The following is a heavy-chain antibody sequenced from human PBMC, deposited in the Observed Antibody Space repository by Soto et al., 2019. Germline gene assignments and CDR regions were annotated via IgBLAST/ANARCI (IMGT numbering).Heavy chain of an antibody. D-gene: IGHD2-21*02. CDR2: IHYSGTT. V-gene: IGHV4-59*01. Sequence: SETLSLTCTVSGTSISSYYWIWIRQPPGKGLEWIANIHYSGTTNYNPSLASRVTLSVDTSKNQFSLKMTSVTAADRAMYYCARDRDCGGDCQGYFDYWGQGTLVTSPQ. CDR1: GTSISSYY. J-gene: IGHJ4*02. CDR3: ARDRDCGGDCQGYFDY.